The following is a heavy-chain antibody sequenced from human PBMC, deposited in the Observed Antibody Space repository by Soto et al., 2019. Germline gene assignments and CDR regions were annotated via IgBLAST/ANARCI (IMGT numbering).Heavy chain of an antibody. Sequence: QVQLVESGGGLVKPGGSLRLSCAASGFTFSDYYMSWIRQAPGKGLEWVSYISSSSSYTNYADSVKGRFTISRDNAKNSLYLQMNSLRAEDTAVYYCARDPAFGSGSSDYWGQGTLVTVSS. CDR3: ARDPAFGSGSSDY. J-gene: IGHJ4*02. CDR1: GFTFSDYY. V-gene: IGHV3-11*05. D-gene: IGHD3-10*01. CDR2: ISSSSSYT.